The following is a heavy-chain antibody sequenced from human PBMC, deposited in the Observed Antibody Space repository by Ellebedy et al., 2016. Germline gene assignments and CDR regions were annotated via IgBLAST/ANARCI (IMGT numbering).Heavy chain of an antibody. CDR1: GLTVSSNY. J-gene: IGHJ6*02. CDR3: AREKRDYYYYGMDV. Sequence: GESLKISXAASGLTVSSNYMNWVRQAPGKGLEWVSVIYSGGSTYYADSVKGRFTISRDSSKSTLFLQMNSLRADDTAVYYCAREKRDYYYYGMDVWGQGTTVTVSS. CDR2: IYSGGST. D-gene: IGHD5-24*01. V-gene: IGHV3-53*01.